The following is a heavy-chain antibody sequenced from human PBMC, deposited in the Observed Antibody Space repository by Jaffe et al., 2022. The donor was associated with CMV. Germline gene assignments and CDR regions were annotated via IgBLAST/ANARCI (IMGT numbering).Heavy chain of an antibody. CDR2: ISSSSSYI. CDR3: ARETYYDSSGYYSYYFDY. D-gene: IGHD3-22*01. Sequence: EVQLVESGGGLVKPGGSLRLSCAASGFTFSSYSMNWVRQAPGKGLEWVSSISSSSSYIYYADSVKGRFTISRDNAKNSLYLQMNSLRAEDTAVYYCARETYYDSSGYYSYYFDYWGQGTLVTVSS. CDR1: GFTFSSYS. J-gene: IGHJ4*02. V-gene: IGHV3-21*01.